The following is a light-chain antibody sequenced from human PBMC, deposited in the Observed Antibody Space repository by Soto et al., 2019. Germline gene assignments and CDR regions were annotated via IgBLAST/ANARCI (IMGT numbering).Light chain of an antibody. CDR1: QSLLHSNGYNY. J-gene: IGKJ4*01. Sequence: DLVMTQSPLSLPVTPGEPASISCRSNQSLLHSNGYNYLDWYLQKAGQSPQLLIYVSSNRASGVPDRFSGSGSGTDFTLKISRVEAEDVGVYYCMQALQTPLTFGGGTKVEIK. V-gene: IGKV2-28*01. CDR2: VSS. CDR3: MQALQTPLT.